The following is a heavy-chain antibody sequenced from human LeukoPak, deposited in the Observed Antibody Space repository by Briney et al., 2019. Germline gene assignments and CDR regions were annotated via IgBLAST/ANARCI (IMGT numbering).Heavy chain of an antibody. J-gene: IGHJ4*02. V-gene: IGHV1-69*05. CDR3: ARVEYGSGTQRWYFDY. CDR1: GGTFSSYA. D-gene: IGHD3-10*01. CDR2: IIPIFGTA. Sequence: SVKVSCKASGGTFSSYAISWVRQAPGQGLEWMGGIIPIFGTANYAQKFQGRATITTDESTSTAYMELSSLRSEDTAVYCCARVEYGSGTQRWYFDYWGQGTLVTVSS.